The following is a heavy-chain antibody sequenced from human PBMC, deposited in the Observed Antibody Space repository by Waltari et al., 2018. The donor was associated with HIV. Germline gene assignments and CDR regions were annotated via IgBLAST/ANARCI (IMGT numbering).Heavy chain of an antibody. CDR3: ARWYYGDYHWYFDL. CDR1: GGSISSSSYY. CDR2: IYYSGST. J-gene: IGHJ2*01. D-gene: IGHD4-17*01. V-gene: IGHV4-39*07. Sequence: QLQLQESGPGLVKPSETLSLTCTVSGGSISSSSYYWGWIRPPPGKGLEWIGSIYYSGSTYYNPSLKSRVTISVDTSKNQFSLKLSSVTAADTAVYYCARWYYGDYHWYFDLWGRGTLVTVSS.